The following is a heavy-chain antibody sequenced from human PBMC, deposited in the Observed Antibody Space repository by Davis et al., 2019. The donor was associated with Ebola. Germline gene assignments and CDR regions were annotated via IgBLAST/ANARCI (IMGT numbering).Heavy chain of an antibody. CDR2: TYYSSKWYN. CDR1: GDSVSSGG. D-gene: IGHD5-18*01. CDR3: ARGWLRAGMDV. Sequence: HSQTLSLTRAISGDSVSSGGWNWIRQSPSRGLEWLGRTYYSSKWYNDYAVSVKSRITINPDTSKNQFSLQLNSVTPEDTALYYCARGWLRAGMDVWGEGTTVTVSS. J-gene: IGHJ6*04. V-gene: IGHV6-1*01.